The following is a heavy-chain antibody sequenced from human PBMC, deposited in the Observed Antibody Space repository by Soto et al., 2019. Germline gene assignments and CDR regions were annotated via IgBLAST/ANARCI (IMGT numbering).Heavy chain of an antibody. D-gene: IGHD4-17*01. CDR2: IIPIFGTA. Sequence: QVQLVQSGAEVKKPGSSVKVSCKASGGTFSSYAISWVRQAPGQGLEWMGGIIPIFGTANYAQKFQGRVTITADESTSTAYVELSSMRSEDTAVYYCARGDYGDYLARYGMEVWGQGTTVTVSS. CDR3: ARGDYGDYLARYGMEV. J-gene: IGHJ6*02. V-gene: IGHV1-69*12. CDR1: GGTFSSYA.